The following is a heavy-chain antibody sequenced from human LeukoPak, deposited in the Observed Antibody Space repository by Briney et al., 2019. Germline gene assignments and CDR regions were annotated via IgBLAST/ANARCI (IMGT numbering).Heavy chain of an antibody. Sequence: GGYLRLSCAVSGSTFSSYSMNWVRQAPGKGLEWVSSINSSSTYISYADSVKGRFTISRDNAKKSLYLQMNSLRAEDTAVYYCARAGYCSGGSCYYQSHYGMDVWGQGTTVTVSS. J-gene: IGHJ6*02. V-gene: IGHV3-21*01. CDR1: GSTFSSYS. CDR2: INSSSTYI. D-gene: IGHD2-15*01. CDR3: ARAGYCSGGSCYYQSHYGMDV.